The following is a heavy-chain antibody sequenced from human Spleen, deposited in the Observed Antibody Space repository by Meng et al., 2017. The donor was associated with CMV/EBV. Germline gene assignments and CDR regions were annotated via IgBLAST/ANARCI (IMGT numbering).Heavy chain of an antibody. D-gene: IGHD1-26*01. Sequence: SETLSLTCSVSGGSVRSGVSYWSWIRQPPGKGLEWIGYIHSSGSTKYNPSLKSRVTISIDTSKTQFSLKLSSVTAADTAVYYCAREWELSWYFDLWGRGTLVTVSS. CDR3: AREWELSWYFDL. CDR1: GGSVRSGVSY. V-gene: IGHV4-61*08. CDR2: IHSSGST. J-gene: IGHJ2*01.